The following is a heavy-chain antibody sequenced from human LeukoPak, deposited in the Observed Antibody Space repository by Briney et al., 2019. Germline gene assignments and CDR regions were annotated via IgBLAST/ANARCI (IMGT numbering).Heavy chain of an antibody. CDR1: GYTLTELS. CDR2: FDPEDGET. Sequence: ASVKVSCKVSGYTLTELSMHWVRQAPGKGLEWMGGFDPEDGETIYAQKFQGRVTMTEDTSTDTAYMELSSLRSEDTAVYYCARAGTYWDYFDYWSQGTLVTVSS. CDR3: ARAGTYWDYFDY. D-gene: IGHD1-26*01. V-gene: IGHV1-24*01. J-gene: IGHJ4*02.